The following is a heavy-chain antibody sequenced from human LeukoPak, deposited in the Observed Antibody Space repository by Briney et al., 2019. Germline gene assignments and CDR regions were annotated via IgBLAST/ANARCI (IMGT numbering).Heavy chain of an antibody. Sequence: GGSLRLSCAASGFTFSSYAMSWVRQAPGKGLEWVSAISGSGGSTYYADSVKGRFTISRDNSKNTLYLQMNSLRAEDTAVYYCAKDRSSGGYYWVDAFDIWGQGTMVTVSS. CDR1: GFTFSSYA. J-gene: IGHJ3*02. CDR2: ISGSGGST. D-gene: IGHD3-22*01. V-gene: IGHV3-23*01. CDR3: AKDRSSGGYYWVDAFDI.